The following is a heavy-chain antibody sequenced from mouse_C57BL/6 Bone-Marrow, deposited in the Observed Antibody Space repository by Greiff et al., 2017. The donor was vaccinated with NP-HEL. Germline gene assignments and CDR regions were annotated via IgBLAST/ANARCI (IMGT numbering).Heavy chain of an antibody. CDR1: GYTFTSYW. CDR2: IYPSDSET. V-gene: IGHV1-61*01. D-gene: IGHD3-2*02. Sequence: QVQLQQPGAELVRPGSSVKLSCKASGYTFTSYWMDWVKQRPGQGLEWIGNIYPSDSETHYNQKFKDKATLTVDKSSSTAYMQLSSLTSEDSAVYYCARELRLLLGAMDYWGQGTSVTVSS. CDR3: ARELRLLLGAMDY. J-gene: IGHJ4*01.